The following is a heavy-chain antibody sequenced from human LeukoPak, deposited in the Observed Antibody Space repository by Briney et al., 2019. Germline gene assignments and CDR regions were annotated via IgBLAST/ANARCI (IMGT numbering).Heavy chain of an antibody. CDR3: ASGDSGYAPKYYFDY. J-gene: IGHJ4*02. V-gene: IGHV3-66*01. D-gene: IGHD5-12*01. CDR2: IYSGGST. CDR1: GFTVSNSY. Sequence: SGGSLRLSCAASGFTVSNSYMSWVRQAPGKGLEWVSIIYSGGSTYYADSVKGRFTISRDNSNNTLYLQMNSLRVEDTAVYYCASGDSGYAPKYYFDYWGQGTLVTVSS.